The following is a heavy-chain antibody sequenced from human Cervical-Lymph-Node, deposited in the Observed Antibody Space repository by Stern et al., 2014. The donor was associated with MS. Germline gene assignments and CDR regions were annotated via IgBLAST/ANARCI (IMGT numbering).Heavy chain of an antibody. J-gene: IGHJ6*02. CDR2: IYWDDKN. CDR3: AHTFSGMRYYYYGMDV. CDR1: GFSFDPSGVG. D-gene: IGHD1-26*01. Sequence: QITLQESGPTLVKPTQTLTLTCTFSGFSFDPSGVGVGWVRPPPGKDLEWLAPIYWDDKNHYSPILNRRITATNATPKKQVVLTLTNMDPVDTATYYCAHTFSGMRYYYYGMDVWGQGTTVTVSS. V-gene: IGHV2-5*02.